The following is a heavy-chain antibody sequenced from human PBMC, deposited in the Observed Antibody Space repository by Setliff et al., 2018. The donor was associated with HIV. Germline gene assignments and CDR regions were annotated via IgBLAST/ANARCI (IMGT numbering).Heavy chain of an antibody. CDR3: ARSSLSVRIYDY. CDR1: GFTFSSHW. D-gene: IGHD3-10*02. CDR2: IRNKANGYTR. V-gene: IGHV3-72*01. Sequence: PGGSLRLSCVASGFTFSSHWMSWVRQAPGKGLEWVGRIRNKANGYTREYDASLRGRFTILRDDSENTLYLQMDSLQIEDTAVYFCARSSLSVRIYDYWGQGTLVTVSS. J-gene: IGHJ4*02.